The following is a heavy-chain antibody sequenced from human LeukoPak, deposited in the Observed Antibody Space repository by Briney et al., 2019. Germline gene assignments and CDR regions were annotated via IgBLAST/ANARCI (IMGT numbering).Heavy chain of an antibody. CDR1: VGSTSSYY. CDR3: PRHVGFVHNWFDP. CDR2: IYYSGST. J-gene: IGHJ5*02. D-gene: IGHD2-21*01. V-gene: IGHV4-59*08. Sequence: SETLSLTCTDPVGSTSSYYWRWLRQPPGKGLEWIGYIYYSGSTNYNPSLKSRVTISVDTSKNQFSLKLRSVTAADRAVYNCPRHVGFVHNWFDPWGQGTLVTVSS.